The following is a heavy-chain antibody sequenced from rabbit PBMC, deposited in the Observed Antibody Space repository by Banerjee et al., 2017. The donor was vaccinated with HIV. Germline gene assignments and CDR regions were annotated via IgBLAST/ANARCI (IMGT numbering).Heavy chain of an antibody. CDR3: ERGGGAGVLDL. J-gene: IGHJ4*01. D-gene: IGHD3-3*01. CDR2: IYAGSSGST. CDR1: GFSLSSYY. Sequence: QEQLVESGGGLVQPEGSLTLTCTASGFSLSSYYMCWVRQAPGKRPEWIAYIYAGSSGSTYYATWAKGRFTISKTAATTVTRQRTRRKAEEKAKEGGERGGGAGVLDLWGQGTLVTVS. V-gene: IGHV1S45*01.